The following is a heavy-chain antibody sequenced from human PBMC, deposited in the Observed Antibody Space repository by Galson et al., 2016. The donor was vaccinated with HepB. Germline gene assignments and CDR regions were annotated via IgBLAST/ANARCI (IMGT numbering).Heavy chain of an antibody. D-gene: IGHD3-10*01. V-gene: IGHV3-11*01. J-gene: IGHJ4*02. CDR3: ANDQKPRGFDY. Sequence: TFSDSYMSWIRQPPGRGLEWVAYISSASATISYADSVRGRFTISRDNRRSLLFLEMNSLRAEDTALYYCANDQKPRGFDYWGQGTLVTVSS. CDR2: ISSASATI. CDR1: TFSDSY.